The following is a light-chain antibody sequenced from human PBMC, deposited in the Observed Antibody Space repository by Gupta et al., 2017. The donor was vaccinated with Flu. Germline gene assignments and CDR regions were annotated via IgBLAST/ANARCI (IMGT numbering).Light chain of an antibody. CDR3: RSHASSGTLYV. V-gene: IGLV3-25*02. CDR1: AFPKQY. J-gene: IGLJ1*01. CDR2: KVT. Sequence: SYQLTQPRSVSVSPGQTARITCYGDAFPKQYAYWYQQKPGQAPGLVIYKVTVRPSGIPDRFSGSNSGNTVTLTITGLQAEDEADYYCRSHASSGTLYVFGSGTKLTVL.